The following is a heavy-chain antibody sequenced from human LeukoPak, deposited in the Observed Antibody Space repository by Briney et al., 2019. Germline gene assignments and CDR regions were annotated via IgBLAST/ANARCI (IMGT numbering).Heavy chain of an antibody. Sequence: PGGSLRLSCAASGFIFSSYWMTWVRQAPGKGLEWVANIKQDGSEKYYVDSVKGRFTISRDNAKNSLYLQMNSLRAEDTAVYYCAKGRFMITFGGVINYWGQGTLVTVSS. CDR2: IKQDGSEK. CDR1: GFIFSSYW. J-gene: IGHJ4*02. V-gene: IGHV3-7*05. D-gene: IGHD3-16*01. CDR3: AKGRFMITFGGVINY.